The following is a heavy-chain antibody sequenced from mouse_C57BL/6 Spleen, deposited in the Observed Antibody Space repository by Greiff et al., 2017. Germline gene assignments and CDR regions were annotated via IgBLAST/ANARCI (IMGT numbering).Heavy chain of an antibody. J-gene: IGHJ3*01. CDR3: ANYYGSSPFAY. CDR2: IYPRDGST. Sequence: VMLVESGPELVKPGASVKLSCKASGYTFTSYDINWVKQRPGQGLEWIGWIYPRDGSTKYNEKFKGKATLTVDTSSSTAYMELHSLTSEDSAVYFCANYYGSSPFAYWGQGTLVTVSA. CDR1: GYTFTSYD. D-gene: IGHD1-1*01. V-gene: IGHV1-85*01.